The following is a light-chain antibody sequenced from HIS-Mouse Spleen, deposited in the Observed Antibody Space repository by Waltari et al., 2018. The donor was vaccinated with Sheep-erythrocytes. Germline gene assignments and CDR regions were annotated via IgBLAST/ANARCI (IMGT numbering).Light chain of an antibody. V-gene: IGLV1-44*01. CDR2: SNN. CDR3: AAWDDSLNGPV. Sequence: QSVLTQPPSASGTPVQRVTISWSGSSSNIGSNTVNWFQQLPGTAPKLLIYSNNQRPSGVPDRFSGSKSGTSASLAISGLQSEDEADYYCAAWDDSLNGPVFGGGTKLTVL. CDR1: SSNIGSNT. J-gene: IGLJ3*02.